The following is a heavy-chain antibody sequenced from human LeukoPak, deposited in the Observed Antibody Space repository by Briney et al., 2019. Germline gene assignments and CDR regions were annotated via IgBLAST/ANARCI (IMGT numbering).Heavy chain of an antibody. CDR3: ARGRAGSFWSGYLRYYYYYMDV. D-gene: IGHD3-3*01. V-gene: IGHV4-34*01. Sequence: SETLSLTCAVYGGSFSGYYWSWIRQPPGKGLEWIGGINHSGSTNYNPSLKSRVTISVDTSKNQFSLKLSSVTAADTAVYYCARGRAGSFWSGYLRYYYYYMDVWGKGTTVTVSS. J-gene: IGHJ6*03. CDR1: GGSFSGYY. CDR2: INHSGST.